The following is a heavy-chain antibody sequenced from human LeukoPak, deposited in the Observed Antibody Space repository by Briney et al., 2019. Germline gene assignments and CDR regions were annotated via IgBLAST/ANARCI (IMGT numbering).Heavy chain of an antibody. V-gene: IGHV3-30*18. D-gene: IGHD6-13*01. CDR2: ISYDGSNK. Sequence: GGSLRLSCAASGFTFSSYGMHWVHQAPGKGLEWVAVISYDGSNKYYADSVKGRFTISRDNSKNTLYLQMNSLRAEDTAVYYCAKGPVSGYSSSWYRYFFDYWGQGTLVTVSS. J-gene: IGHJ4*02. CDR3: AKGPVSGYSSSWYRYFFDY. CDR1: GFTFSSYG.